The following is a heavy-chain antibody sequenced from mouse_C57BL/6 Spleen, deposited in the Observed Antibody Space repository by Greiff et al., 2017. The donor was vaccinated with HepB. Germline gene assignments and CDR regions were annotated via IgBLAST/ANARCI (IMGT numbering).Heavy chain of an antibody. Sequence: EVMLVESGGGLVQPGGSLKLSCAASGFTFSDYYMYWVRQTPEKRLEWVAYISNGGGSTYYPDTVKGRFTISRDNAKNTLYLQMSRLKSEDTAMYYCARRDYYGRGYFDYWGQGTTLTVSS. J-gene: IGHJ2*01. CDR1: GFTFSDYY. D-gene: IGHD1-1*01. CDR3: ARRDYYGRGYFDY. V-gene: IGHV5-12*01. CDR2: ISNGGGST.